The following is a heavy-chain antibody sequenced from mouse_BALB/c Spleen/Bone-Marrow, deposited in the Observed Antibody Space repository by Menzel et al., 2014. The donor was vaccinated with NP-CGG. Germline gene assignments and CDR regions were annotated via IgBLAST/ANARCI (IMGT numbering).Heavy chain of an antibody. D-gene: IGHD1-1*01. V-gene: IGHV1-5*01. CDR1: GYTFTSYW. CDR2: IYPGNSDT. Sequence: VQLQQSGTVPARPGASVKMSCKASGYTFTSYWMHWVKQRPGQGLEWIGAIYPGNSDTSYNQKFKGKAKLTAVTSTSTAYMELSSLTNEDSAVYYCTRVITAVLATRAMDYWGQGSSVTVSS. CDR3: TRVITAVLATRAMDY. J-gene: IGHJ4*01.